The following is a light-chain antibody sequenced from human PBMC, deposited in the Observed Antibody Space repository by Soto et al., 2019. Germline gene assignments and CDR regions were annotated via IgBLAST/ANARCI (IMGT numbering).Light chain of an antibody. CDR3: QQYYTTPPT. V-gene: IGKV4-1*01. Sequence: DIVLTQSPDSVALSLCERPTINCKSSQSVLFSINQKNYLAWYHQKPGQPPKLLIYWASIRESGVPTRFSGSGSGTNFTLTISSLQAEDAAVYYCQQYYTTPPTFGLGTKVDI. J-gene: IGKJ1*01. CDR2: WAS. CDR1: QSVLFSINQKNY.